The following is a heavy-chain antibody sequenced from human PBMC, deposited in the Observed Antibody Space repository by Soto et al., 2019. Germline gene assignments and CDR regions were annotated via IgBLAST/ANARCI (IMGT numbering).Heavy chain of an antibody. D-gene: IGHD3-3*01. Sequence: SETLSLTCAVSSGSISSSNWWSGVRQPPGKGLEWIGESYHSGSTNYNPSLKSRVTIAVDKSKNQFSLQLSSVTAADTAVYYCARGIFGVATSDALDIWGQGTMVAVSS. CDR2: SYHSGST. CDR1: SGSISSSNW. V-gene: IGHV4-4*02. J-gene: IGHJ3*02. CDR3: ARGIFGVATSDALDI.